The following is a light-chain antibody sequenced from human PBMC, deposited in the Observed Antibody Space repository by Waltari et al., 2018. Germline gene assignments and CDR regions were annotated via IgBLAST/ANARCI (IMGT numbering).Light chain of an antibody. CDR2: HNN. J-gene: IGLJ2*01. CDR3: AAWDDSLSGRVI. CDR1: SSNIGSNY. Sequence: QSVLTQPPSASGTPGQRVTISCSGSSSNIGSNYVYWYQQLPGTAPKLLIYHNNQGPSGFPDLFSGSKSGTSASLAISGLRSEDEADYYCAAWDDSLSGRVIFGGGTKLTVL. V-gene: IGLV1-47*01.